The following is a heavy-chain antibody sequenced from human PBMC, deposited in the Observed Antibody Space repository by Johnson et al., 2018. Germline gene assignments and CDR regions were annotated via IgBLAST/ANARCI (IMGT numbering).Heavy chain of an antibody. CDR1: GFTFDDYA. J-gene: IGHJ3*02. D-gene: IGHD4-23*01. Sequence: VQLVESGGGLVQPGRSLRLSCAASGFTFDDYAMHWVRQAPGKGLEWVSGISWNSGFIGYADSVKGRFTISRDNAKNSLYLQKNSLRAEDTALYYCAKDMYPPTVVTHAGGSAFDIWGQGTMVTVSS. CDR3: AKDMYPPTVVTHAGGSAFDI. V-gene: IGHV3-9*01. CDR2: ISWNSGFI.